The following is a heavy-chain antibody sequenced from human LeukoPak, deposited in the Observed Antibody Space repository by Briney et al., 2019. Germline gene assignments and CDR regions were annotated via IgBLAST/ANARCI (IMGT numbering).Heavy chain of an antibody. CDR1: GFTFRNFA. CDR3: ARGGDIVVVPAAFGI. V-gene: IGHV3-30-3*01. CDR2: ISYDGSNK. D-gene: IGHD2-2*01. Sequence: PGGSLRLSCAASGFTFRNFAMHWVRQAPGKGLEWVAVISYDGSNKYYADSVKGRFTISRDNSKNTLYLQMNSLRAEDTAVYYCARGGDIVVVPAAFGIWGQGTMVTVSS. J-gene: IGHJ3*02.